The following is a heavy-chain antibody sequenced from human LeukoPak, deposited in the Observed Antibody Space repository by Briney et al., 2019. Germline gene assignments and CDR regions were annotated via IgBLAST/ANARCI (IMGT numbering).Heavy chain of an antibody. V-gene: IGHV3-23*01. CDR1: GFTFSSYA. J-gene: IGHJ5*02. CDR2: ISGSGGST. CDR3: AKVAPDIVVVVAPIQGWFDP. D-gene: IGHD2-15*01. Sequence: GGSLRLSCAASGFTFSSYAMSWVRQAPGKGLEWVSAISGSGGSTYYADSVKGRFTISRDNSKNTLYLQMNSLRAEDTAVYYCAKVAPDIVVVVAPIQGWFDPWGQGTLVTVSS.